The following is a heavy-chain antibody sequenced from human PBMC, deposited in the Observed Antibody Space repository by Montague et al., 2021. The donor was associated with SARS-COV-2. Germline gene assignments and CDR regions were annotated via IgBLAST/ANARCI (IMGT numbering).Heavy chain of an antibody. CDR2: IYSDGSST. J-gene: IGHJ4*02. CDR1: GFTFNNYA. CDR3: TKGGRNFYELDGFDS. D-gene: IGHD3-3*01. V-gene: IGHV3-23*03. Sequence: SLRLSCAASGFTFNNYAMTWVRQAPGKGLEWVSLIYSDGSSTYYADSVKGRFTISRDNSKNTLYLQMNSLRAEDTAVYSCTKGGRNFYELDGFDSWGQGTPVTVS.